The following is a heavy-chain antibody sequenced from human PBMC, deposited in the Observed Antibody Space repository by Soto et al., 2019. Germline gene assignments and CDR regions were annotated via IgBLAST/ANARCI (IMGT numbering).Heavy chain of an antibody. D-gene: IGHD6-6*01. V-gene: IGHV4-30-4*01. CDR3: ATFEYSSSSFDY. J-gene: IGHJ4*02. CDR2: IYYSGST. CDR1: GGSISSGDYY. Sequence: SETLSLTCTVSGGSISSGDYYWSWIRQPPGKGLEWIGYIYYSGSTYYNPSLKSRVTISVDTSKNQFSLKLSSVTAADTAVYYCATFEYSSSSFDYWGQGTLVTVSS.